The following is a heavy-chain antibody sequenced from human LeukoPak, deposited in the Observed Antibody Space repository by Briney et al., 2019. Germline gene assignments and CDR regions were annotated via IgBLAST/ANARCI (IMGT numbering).Heavy chain of an antibody. J-gene: IGHJ4*02. D-gene: IGHD2-2*01. CDR2: IRYDGSKK. CDR1: GFTFSSYG. Sequence: SGGSLRLSCAASGFTFSSYGIHWVRQAPGKGLEWVAFIRYDGSKKYYADSVRGQFTISIDNSKNTLYLQMNSLRAEDTAVYYCAKDRGIGYCSSTSCYLPDNWGQGTLVTVSS. CDR3: AKDRGIGYCSSTSCYLPDN. V-gene: IGHV3-30*02.